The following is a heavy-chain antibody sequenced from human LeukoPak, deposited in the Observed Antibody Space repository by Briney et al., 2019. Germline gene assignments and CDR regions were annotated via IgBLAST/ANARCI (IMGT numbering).Heavy chain of an antibody. D-gene: IGHD3-3*01. CDR3: AGSPYMEWSPFDY. J-gene: IGHJ4*02. V-gene: IGHV3-30*02. CDR1: GFTFSSYG. Sequence: GGSLRLSCAASGFTFSSYGMHWVRQAPGKGLEWVAFIRYDGSNKYYADSVKGRFTISRDNSKNTLYLQMNSLRAEDTAVYYCAGSPYMEWSPFDYWGQGTLVTVSS. CDR2: IRYDGSNK.